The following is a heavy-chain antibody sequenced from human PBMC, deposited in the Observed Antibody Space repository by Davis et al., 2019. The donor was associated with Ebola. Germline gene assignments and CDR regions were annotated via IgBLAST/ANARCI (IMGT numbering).Heavy chain of an antibody. CDR1: GGSISSGGYS. D-gene: IGHD6-19*01. Sequence: MPSETLSLTCAVSGGSISSGGYSWSWIRQPPGKGLEWIGYIYYSGSTNYNPSLKSRVTISVDTSKNQFSLKLSSVTAADTAVYYCARDSRWLVPGTYYYYGMDVWGQGTTVTVSS. CDR2: IYYSGST. CDR3: ARDSRWLVPGTYYYYGMDV. V-gene: IGHV4-61*08. J-gene: IGHJ6*02.